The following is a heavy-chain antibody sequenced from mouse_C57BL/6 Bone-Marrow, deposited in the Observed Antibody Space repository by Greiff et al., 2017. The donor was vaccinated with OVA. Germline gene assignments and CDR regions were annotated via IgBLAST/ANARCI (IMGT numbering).Heavy chain of an antibody. D-gene: IGHD1-1*01. Sequence: EVHLVESGPGLVKPSQSLSLTCSVTGYSITSGYYWNWIRQFPGNKLEWMGYISYDGSNNYNPSLNNRISITRDTSKNQFFLKLNSVTTEDTATYYCARVLTTTVVPYYFDYWGQGTTLTVSS. CDR3: ARVLTTTVVPYYFDY. CDR2: ISYDGSN. V-gene: IGHV3-6*01. J-gene: IGHJ2*01. CDR1: GYSITSGYY.